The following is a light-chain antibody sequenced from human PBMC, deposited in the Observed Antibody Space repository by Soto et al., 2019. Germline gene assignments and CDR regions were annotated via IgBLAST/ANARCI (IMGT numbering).Light chain of an antibody. CDR3: SSFTSSITLV. J-gene: IGLJ1*01. CDR1: SSDVGGYNY. Sequence: QSALTQPASVSGSPGQSITISCSGTSSDVGGYNYVSWFQQHPDKAPKVIIYEVNNRPSGVSNRFSGSKSGNTASLTISGLQAEDEADYYCSSFTSSITLVFGTGTKV. V-gene: IGLV2-14*01. CDR2: EVN.